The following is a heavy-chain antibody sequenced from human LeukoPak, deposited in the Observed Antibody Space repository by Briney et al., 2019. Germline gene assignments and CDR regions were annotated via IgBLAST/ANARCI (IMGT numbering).Heavy chain of an antibody. V-gene: IGHV4-34*01. CDR3: ARGTTAKGFDP. J-gene: IGHJ5*02. Sequence: SETLSLTCAVYGGSFSGYYWSWIRQPPGKGLEWIGEINHSGSTNYNPSLKSRVTISVDTSKNQFSLKLSSVTAADTAVYYCARGTTAKGFDPWGQGTLVTVSS. D-gene: IGHD4-11*01. CDR2: INHSGST. CDR1: GGSFSGYY.